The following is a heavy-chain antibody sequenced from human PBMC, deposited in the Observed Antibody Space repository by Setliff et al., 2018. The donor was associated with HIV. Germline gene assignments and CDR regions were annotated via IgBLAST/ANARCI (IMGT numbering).Heavy chain of an antibody. CDR3: ASGYSSSSPRRDY. V-gene: IGHV3-23*01. CDR2: ISDSGGST. CDR1: GFTFSSYM. D-gene: IGHD6-6*01. Sequence: EGSLRLSCAASGFTFSSYMMNWVRQAPGKGLEWVSGISDSGGSTYYADSVKGRFTISRDNSKNTLNLQMNSLRAEDTAVYYCASGYSSSSPRRDYWGQGTLVTVSS. J-gene: IGHJ4*02.